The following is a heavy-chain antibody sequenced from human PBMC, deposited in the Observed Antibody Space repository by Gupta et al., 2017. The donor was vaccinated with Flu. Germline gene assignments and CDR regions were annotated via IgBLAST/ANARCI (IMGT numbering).Heavy chain of an antibody. Sequence: EVQLVESGGGLVQPGRSLRLSCAASGFTFDAYAMHWVRPAPGKGLGWVSGISWNSGRIGYADSVKGRFTISRDNAKNSLYLQMNSLRAEDTALYYCAKGGGTQLGYCSSTSCYTDYYYYMDVWGKGTTVTVSS. CDR3: AKGGGTQLGYCSSTSCYTDYYYYMDV. J-gene: IGHJ6*03. V-gene: IGHV3-9*01. D-gene: IGHD2-2*02. CDR2: ISWNSGRI. CDR1: GFTFDAYA.